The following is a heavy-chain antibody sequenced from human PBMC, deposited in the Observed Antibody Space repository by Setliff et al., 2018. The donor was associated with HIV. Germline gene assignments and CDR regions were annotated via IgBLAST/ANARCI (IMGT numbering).Heavy chain of an antibody. D-gene: IGHD1-26*01. Sequence: LSLTCAVYGGSFSGYYWTWIRQSPGKGLEWIGEITDSGGSKYNPSLESRVTISVDTSKNQFSLNLTSVTVADTGIYYCASPDSGSYSGFQYWGQGTLVTVSS. CDR2: ITDSGGS. CDR1: GGSFSGYY. CDR3: ASPDSGSYSGFQY. J-gene: IGHJ1*01. V-gene: IGHV4-34*01.